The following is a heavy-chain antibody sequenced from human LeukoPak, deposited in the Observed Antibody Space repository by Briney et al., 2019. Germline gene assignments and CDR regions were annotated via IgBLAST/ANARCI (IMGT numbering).Heavy chain of an antibody. V-gene: IGHV3-30*02. Sequence: PGGSLRLSCAASGFTFSSYGMHWVRQAPGKGLEWVAFIRYDGSNKYYADSVKGRFTISRDNSKNTLYLQMNSLRAEDTAVYYCAKDPQFGVYYFDYWGQGTLVTVSS. CDR2: IRYDGSNK. D-gene: IGHD3-10*01. CDR3: AKDPQFGVYYFDY. CDR1: GFTFSSYG. J-gene: IGHJ4*02.